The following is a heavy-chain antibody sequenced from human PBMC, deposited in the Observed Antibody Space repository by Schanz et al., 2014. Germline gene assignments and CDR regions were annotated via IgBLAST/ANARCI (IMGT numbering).Heavy chain of an antibody. CDR2: IFHTGST. CDR1: GASISRNNW. CDR3: ATVSYDFWSGKDYYSFHMDV. V-gene: IGHV4-4*02. Sequence: QVQLQESGPGLLTPSGTLSLTCAVSGASISRNNWWTWARQSPGKGLDWIGEIFHTGSTKYNPSLKSRVTVAGDNPKNQFSLKLNSVTAADTAVYYCATVSYDFWSGKDYYSFHMDVWGKGATVTVSS. J-gene: IGHJ6*03. D-gene: IGHD3-3*01.